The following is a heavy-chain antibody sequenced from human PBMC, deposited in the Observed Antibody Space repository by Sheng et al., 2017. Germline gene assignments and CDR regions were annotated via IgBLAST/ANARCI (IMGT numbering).Heavy chain of an antibody. V-gene: IGHV3-30*04. J-gene: IGHJ3*02. CDR2: ISYDGSNK. CDR1: GFTFSSYA. D-gene: IGHD6-19*01. CDR3: ANLKQWLVENGAFDI. Sequence: QVQLVESGGGVVQPGRSLRLSCAASGFTFSSYAMHWVRQAPGKGLEWVAVISYDGSNKYYADSVKGRFTISRDNSKNTLYLQMNSLRAEDTAVYYCANLKQWLVENGAFDIWGQGTMVTVSS.